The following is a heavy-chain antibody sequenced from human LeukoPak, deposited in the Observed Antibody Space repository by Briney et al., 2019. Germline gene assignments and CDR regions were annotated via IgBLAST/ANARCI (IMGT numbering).Heavy chain of an antibody. J-gene: IGHJ5*02. Sequence: PSETLSLTCTVSGGSISSGGYSWRWIRQPPGKGLEWIGYIYHSGSTYYNPSLKSRVTISVDRSKNQFSLKLSSVTAADTAVYYCARVLLWFGDPSWFDPWGQGTLVTVSS. D-gene: IGHD3-10*01. CDR1: GGSISSGGYS. CDR3: ARVLLWFGDPSWFDP. V-gene: IGHV4-30-2*01. CDR2: IYHSGST.